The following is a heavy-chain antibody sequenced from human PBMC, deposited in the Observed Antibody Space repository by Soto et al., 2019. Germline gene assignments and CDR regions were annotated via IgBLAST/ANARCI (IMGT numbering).Heavy chain of an antibody. D-gene: IGHD1-26*01. V-gene: IGHV4-34*01. J-gene: IGHJ4*02. CDR2: INHSGST. CDR1: GGSFSGYY. CDR3: ARDKWELADLFDY. Sequence: SETLSLTCAVYGGSFSGYYWSWIRQPPGKGLEWIGEINHSGSTNYNPSLKSRVTISVDTSKNQFSLKLSSVTAADTAVYYCARDKWELADLFDYWGQGTLVTVSS.